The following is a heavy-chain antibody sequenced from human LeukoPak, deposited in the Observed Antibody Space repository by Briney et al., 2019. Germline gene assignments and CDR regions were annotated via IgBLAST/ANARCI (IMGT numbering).Heavy chain of an antibody. CDR2: IYYSGST. D-gene: IGHD3-16*01. Sequence: NPGGSLRLSCAASGFTFSSYAMSWVRQPPGKGLEWIGSIYYSGSTYYNPSLKSRVTISVDTSKNQFSLKLSSVTAADTAVYYCARLGAPGYYFDYWGQGTLVTVSS. CDR1: GFTFSSYA. V-gene: IGHV4-39*01. J-gene: IGHJ4*02. CDR3: ARLGAPGYYFDY.